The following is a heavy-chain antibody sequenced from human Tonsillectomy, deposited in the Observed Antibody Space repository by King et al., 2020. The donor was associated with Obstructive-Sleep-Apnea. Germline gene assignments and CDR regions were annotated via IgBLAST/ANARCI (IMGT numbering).Heavy chain of an antibody. V-gene: IGHV3-49*03. D-gene: IGHD3-22*01. CDR1: GFTFCDYA. CDR2: IRSKAYGGTT. Sequence: QLVQSGGGLVQPGRSLRLSCTASGFTFCDYAMTWFRQAPGKGLEWVGFIRSKAYGGTTEYAASVKGRFTISRDDSKSIAYLQMNSLKTEDTAVYYCTRDRYDSSGYYTDYWGQGTLVTVSS. CDR3: TRDRYDSSGYYTDY. J-gene: IGHJ4*02.